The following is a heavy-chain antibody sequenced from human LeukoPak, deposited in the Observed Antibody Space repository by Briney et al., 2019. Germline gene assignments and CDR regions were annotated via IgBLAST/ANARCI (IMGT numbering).Heavy chain of an antibody. D-gene: IGHD2-15*01. V-gene: IGHV3-11*04. CDR2: ISTSGSTI. J-gene: IGHJ4*02. Sequence: GGSLRLSCAASEFTISNNYMSWVRQAPGKGLEWVSHISTSGSTIYYADSVKGRFTISRDNAKNSLYLQMNSLRAEGTAVYYCARERYCSGGSCPVNFDYWGQGTLVTVSS. CDR1: EFTISNNY. CDR3: ARERYCSGGSCPVNFDY.